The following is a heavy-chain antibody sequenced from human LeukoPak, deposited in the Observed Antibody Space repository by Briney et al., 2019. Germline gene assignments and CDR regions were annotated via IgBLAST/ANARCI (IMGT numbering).Heavy chain of an antibody. Sequence: SETLSLTCAVSSGSINSHYWGWIRQPPGKGLQWIGDIYYTGKNNYNPSLKSRVTISLDTSKDHLSLNLTSVVAADTAIYYRVRRDTGWNYFDYWGQGILVTVSS. D-gene: IGHD6-19*01. CDR3: VRRDTGWNYFDY. CDR1: SGSINSHY. J-gene: IGHJ4*02. CDR2: IYYTGKN. V-gene: IGHV4-59*08.